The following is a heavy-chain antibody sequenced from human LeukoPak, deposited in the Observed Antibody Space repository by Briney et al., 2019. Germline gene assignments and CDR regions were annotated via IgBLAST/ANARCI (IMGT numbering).Heavy chain of an antibody. Sequence: SETLSLTCTVSGGSFSSGSFYWSWIRQPPGKGLEWIGHIYYTGSANYNPSLKSRVTISEDTSRTQFSLKERSVTAADTGVYYCARELLGVTTEYFHYWGQGTLVTVSS. D-gene: IGHD4-17*01. V-gene: IGHV4-61*01. CDR2: IYYTGSA. J-gene: IGHJ4*02. CDR1: GGSFSSGSFY. CDR3: ARELLGVTTEYFHY.